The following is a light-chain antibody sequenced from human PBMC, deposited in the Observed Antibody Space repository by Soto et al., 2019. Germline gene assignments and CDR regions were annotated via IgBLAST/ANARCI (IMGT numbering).Light chain of an antibody. CDR1: QNSNNL. Sequence: DIQMTQSPSTLSLSVGDGVTITCRASQNSNNLLAWYQQKPGKAPKLLIYQASTLKSGVPSRFSGSGSGTEFTLTIISLQPDDFATYYCQHYNCHSVAFGQGTKVDNK. J-gene: IGKJ1*01. CDR2: QAS. CDR3: QHYNCHSVA. V-gene: IGKV1-5*03.